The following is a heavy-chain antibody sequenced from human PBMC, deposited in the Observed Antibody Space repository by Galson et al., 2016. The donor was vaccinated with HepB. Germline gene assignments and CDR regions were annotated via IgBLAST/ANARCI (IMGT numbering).Heavy chain of an antibody. Sequence: SLRLSCAASGFTFSGFAMSWVRQAPGMGPEWVASVGGYGETTYYADSVKGRFTISRDNRNDTVFLQMDSLRAEDTAIYYCAKNPGNYVGWFDPWGLGILVTVSS. CDR3: AKNPGNYVGWFDP. J-gene: IGHJ5*02. V-gene: IGHV3-23*01. CDR2: VGGYGETT. CDR1: GFTFSGFA. D-gene: IGHD1-14*01.